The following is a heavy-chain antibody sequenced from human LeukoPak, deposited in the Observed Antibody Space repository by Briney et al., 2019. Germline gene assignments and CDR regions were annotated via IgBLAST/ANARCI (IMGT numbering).Heavy chain of an antibody. D-gene: IGHD3-3*01. Sequence: ASVKVSCKASGYTFTSYYMHWVRQAPGQGLEWMGIINPSGGSTSYAQKFQGRVTITADESTSTAYMELSSLRSEDTAVYYCARTAQNDFWSGPTSWGQGTLVTVSS. CDR3: ARTAQNDFWSGPTS. J-gene: IGHJ4*02. V-gene: IGHV1-46*01. CDR2: INPSGGST. CDR1: GYTFTSYY.